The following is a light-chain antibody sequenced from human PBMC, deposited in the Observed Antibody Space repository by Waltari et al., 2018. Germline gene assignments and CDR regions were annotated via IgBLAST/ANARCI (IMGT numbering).Light chain of an antibody. CDR2: LGS. CDR3: MQALQSSIT. Sequence: DIVMTPSPLSLPVTPGEPASIYCRSSQSLLHSNGYKYLDWYLQKPGQSPQLLIYLGSNRASGVPDRFSGSGSGTDFTLKISRVEAEDVGVYYCMQALQSSITFGQGTRLEIK. V-gene: IGKV2-28*01. CDR1: QSLLHSNGYKY. J-gene: IGKJ5*01.